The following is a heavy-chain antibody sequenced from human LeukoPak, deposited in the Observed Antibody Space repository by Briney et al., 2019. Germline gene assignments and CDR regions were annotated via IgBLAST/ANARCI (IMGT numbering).Heavy chain of an antibody. CDR1: GFTFSSYW. CDR2: IKQDGSEK. Sequence: GGSLRLSCAASGFTFSSYWMSWVRQAPGKGLEWVGNIKQDGSEKYYVDSVKGRFTISRDNAKNSLYLQMNSLRVEDTAVYYCARDFYDSSGYQNDAFDIWGQGTMVTVSS. CDR3: ARDFYDSSGYQNDAFDI. D-gene: IGHD3-22*01. J-gene: IGHJ3*02. V-gene: IGHV3-7*01.